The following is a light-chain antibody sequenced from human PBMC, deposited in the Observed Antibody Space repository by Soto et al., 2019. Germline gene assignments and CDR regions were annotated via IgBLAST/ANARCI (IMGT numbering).Light chain of an antibody. CDR1: SGDVDAYDF. CDR2: EVS. CDR3: CSFAGSFYV. J-gene: IGLJ1*01. Sequence: QSVLTQPRSVSGSPGQSVAISCTGTSGDVDAYDFVSWYQHHPGKAPKLIISEVSKRPSGVSHRFSGSKSGNTASLTISGLQAEDEADYFCCSFAGSFYVFGTGTKVTVL. V-gene: IGLV2-11*01.